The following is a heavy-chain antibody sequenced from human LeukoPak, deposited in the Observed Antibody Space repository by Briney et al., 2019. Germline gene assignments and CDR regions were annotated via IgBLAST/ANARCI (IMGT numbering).Heavy chain of an antibody. J-gene: IGHJ6*02. CDR2: TYYRSKWYY. D-gene: IGHD2-2*02. CDR3: SLARSEYLYGMDV. Sequence: SQTLSLTCAISGDSVSSISVAWNWIRQSPSRGLEWLGRTYYRSKWYYEYAVSVKSRINISPDTSKNQFSLQLTSVTPEDTAVYYCSLARSEYLYGMDVWGQGTTVNVSS. CDR1: GDSVSSISVA. V-gene: IGHV6-1*01.